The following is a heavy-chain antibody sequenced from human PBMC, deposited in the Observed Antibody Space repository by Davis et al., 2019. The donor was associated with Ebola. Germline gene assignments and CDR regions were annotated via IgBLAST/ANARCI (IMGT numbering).Heavy chain of an antibody. CDR1: GFTFSSYS. D-gene: IGHD3-3*01. CDR3: AITLDMYFLEWLSHHDGFHF. CDR2: ISSSSSYI. V-gene: IGHV3-21*04. Sequence: GGSLRLSCAASGFTFSSYSMNWVRQAPGKGLEWVSSISSSSSYIYYADSVKGRFTISRDNAKSSLYLQMNGLRAEDTAVYYCAITLDMYFLEWLSHHDGFHFWGQGTMVTVSS. J-gene: IGHJ3*01.